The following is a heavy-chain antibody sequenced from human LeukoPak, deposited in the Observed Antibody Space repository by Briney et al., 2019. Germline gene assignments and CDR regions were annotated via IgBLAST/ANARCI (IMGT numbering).Heavy chain of an antibody. CDR3: GRDRGVTQVWVEFDS. CDR2: IRDTGET. D-gene: IGHD3-16*01. Sequence: GGSLRLSCAGSGFSVSHYYMNWVRQAPGKGLEWVSLIRDTGETFYADSVKGRFTISRDNSKNTMYLQMNRLRVEDTAVYFCGRDRGVTQVWVEFDSWGQGTLVTVS. J-gene: IGHJ5*01. V-gene: IGHV3-66*03. CDR1: GFSVSHYY.